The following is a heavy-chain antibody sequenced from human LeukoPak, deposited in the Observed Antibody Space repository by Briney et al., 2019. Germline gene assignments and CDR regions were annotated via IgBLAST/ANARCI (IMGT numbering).Heavy chain of an antibody. CDR1: GDSVSSKSLA. J-gene: IGHJ6*02. CDR3: AINYYGIDV. Sequence: SQTLSLTCAISGDSVSSKSLAWNWIRQSPSRGLEWLGKTYYRSKRYNDFAGSVKRRISINPDTSKNQFSLQLDSVTPEDTAVNYCAINYYGIDVWGQGTTVTVSS. V-gene: IGHV6-1*01. D-gene: IGHD3-10*01. CDR2: TYYRSKRYN.